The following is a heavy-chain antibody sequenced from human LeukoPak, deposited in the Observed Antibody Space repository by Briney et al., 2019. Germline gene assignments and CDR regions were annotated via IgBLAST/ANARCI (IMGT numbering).Heavy chain of an antibody. V-gene: IGHV1-69*13. CDR2: IIPIFGTA. CDR1: GYTCTSYY. Sequence: SVKVSCEASGYTCTSYYMHWVRQAPGQGLEWLGGIIPIFGTANYAQKFQGRVTITADESTSTAYMELSSLRSEDTAVYYCASPSRDGYNPGLGTWGQGTLVTVSS. CDR3: ASPSRDGYNPGLGT. J-gene: IGHJ5*02. D-gene: IGHD5-24*01.